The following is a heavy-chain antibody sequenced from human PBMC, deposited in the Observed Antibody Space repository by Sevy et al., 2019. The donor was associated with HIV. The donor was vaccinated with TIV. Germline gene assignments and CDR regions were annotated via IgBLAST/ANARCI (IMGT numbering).Heavy chain of an antibody. J-gene: IGHJ4*02. V-gene: IGHV3-23*01. CDR3: AREGCSRPHDY. Sequence: GGSLRLSCAASGFVLYEYSMSWIRQAPGKGLESVATLSFGCGKINYADSVKGRFTISRDNSKNSFYLQMDNLRVEDTALYYCAREGCSRPHDYWGQGARVTVSS. CDR2: LSFGCGKI. CDR1: GFVLYEYS. D-gene: IGHD2-8*01.